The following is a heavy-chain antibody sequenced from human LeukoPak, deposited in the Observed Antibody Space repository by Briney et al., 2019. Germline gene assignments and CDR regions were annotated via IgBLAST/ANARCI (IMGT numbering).Heavy chain of an antibody. CDR2: ISSSSSYI. CDR1: GFTFSSYS. Sequence: PGGSLRLSCAASGFTFSSYSMNWVRQAPGKGLEGVSSISSSSSYIYYADSVKGRFTISRDNAKNSLYLQMNSLRAEDTAVYYCAREVREYQLLGSIDYWGQGTLVTVSS. J-gene: IGHJ4*02. V-gene: IGHV3-21*01. D-gene: IGHD2-2*01. CDR3: AREVREYQLLGSIDY.